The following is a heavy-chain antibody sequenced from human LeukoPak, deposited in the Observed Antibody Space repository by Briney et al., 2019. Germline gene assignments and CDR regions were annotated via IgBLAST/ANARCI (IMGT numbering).Heavy chain of an antibody. CDR1: VYTFPGYL. Sequence: GASVKVSCKASVYTFPGYLMHGVGPPPAKGLDGMGWINPNSGGTNYAQKFQGRVTMTRDTSISTAYMELSRLRSDDTAVYYCARGPPRLRSPLDYWGQGTLVTVSS. J-gene: IGHJ4*02. CDR2: INPNSGGT. CDR3: ARGPPRLRSPLDY. V-gene: IGHV1-2*02. D-gene: IGHD4-17*01.